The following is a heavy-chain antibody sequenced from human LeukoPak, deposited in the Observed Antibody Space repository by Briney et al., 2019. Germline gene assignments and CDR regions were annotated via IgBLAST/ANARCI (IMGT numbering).Heavy chain of an antibody. V-gene: IGHV6-1*01. D-gene: IGHD3-9*01. J-gene: IGHJ3*02. Sequence: SQTLSLTCAISGDSVSSNSAAWNWIRQSPSRGLEWLGRTYYRSKWYNDYAVSVKSRITINPDTSKNQFSLKLSSVTAADTAVYYCARAPDYRLGDAFDIWGQGTMVTVSS. CDR2: TYYRSKWYN. CDR3: ARAPDYRLGDAFDI. CDR1: GDSVSSNSAA.